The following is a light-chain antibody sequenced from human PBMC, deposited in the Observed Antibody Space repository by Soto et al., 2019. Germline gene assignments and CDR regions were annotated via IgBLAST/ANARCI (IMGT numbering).Light chain of an antibody. CDR1: QSVGRN. Sequence: EMVMTQSPVTLSLSPGERATLSCRASQSVGRNLTWYQQKPGQAPRLLIYGASNRSTGVPARFSGSGSGTEFSLTISSLQYEDFEIYHCQQYGSWPPAFGGGTKVEVK. CDR3: QQYGSWPPA. V-gene: IGKV3-15*01. CDR2: GAS. J-gene: IGKJ4*01.